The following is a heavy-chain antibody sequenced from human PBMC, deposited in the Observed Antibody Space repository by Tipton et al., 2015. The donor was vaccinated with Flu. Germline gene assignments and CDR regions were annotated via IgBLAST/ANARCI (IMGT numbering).Heavy chain of an antibody. CDR2: IYTSGST. CDR1: GDSISSGTYY. V-gene: IGHV4-61*02. J-gene: IGHJ4*02. D-gene: IGHD3-22*01. CDR3: AAISYYYDSSAPLRVC. Sequence: TLSLTCTVSGDSISSGTYYWRWFRQPAGKGLEWIGRIYTSGSTSYNSSLKSRVTISVDTSKNQFSLKMTSVTAADTAVYYCAAISYYYDSSAPLRVCWGQGTQVTVAS.